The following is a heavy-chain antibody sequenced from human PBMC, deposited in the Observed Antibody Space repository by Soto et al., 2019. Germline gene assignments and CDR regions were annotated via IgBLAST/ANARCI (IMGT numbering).Heavy chain of an antibody. J-gene: IGHJ6*02. CDR1: GGSISSSSYY. D-gene: IGHD6-6*01. V-gene: IGHV4-39*01. Sequence: SETLSLTCTVSGGSISSSSYYWGWIRQPPGKGLEWIGSIYYSGSTYYNPSLKSRVTISVDTSKNQFSLKLSSVTAADTAVYYCARGSSWSYYYYYYGMDVWGQGTTVTVSS. CDR3: ARGSSWSYYYYYYGMDV. CDR2: IYYSGST.